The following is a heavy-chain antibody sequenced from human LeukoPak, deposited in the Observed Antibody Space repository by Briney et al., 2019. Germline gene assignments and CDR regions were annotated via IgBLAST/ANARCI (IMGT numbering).Heavy chain of an antibody. Sequence: RPGGTLRLSCAASGFTFSSYAMSWVRQAPGKGLEWVSAISGSGGSTYYADSVKGRFTISRDNSKNTLYLQMNSLRAEDTAVYYCASGPYGSSWYKGWFDPWGQGTLVTVSS. D-gene: IGHD6-13*01. CDR1: GFTFSSYA. J-gene: IGHJ5*02. V-gene: IGHV3-23*01. CDR3: ASGPYGSSWYKGWFDP. CDR2: ISGSGGST.